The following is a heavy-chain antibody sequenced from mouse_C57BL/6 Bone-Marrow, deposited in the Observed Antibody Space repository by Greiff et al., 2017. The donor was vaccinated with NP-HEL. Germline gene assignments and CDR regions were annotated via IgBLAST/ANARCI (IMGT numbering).Heavy chain of an antibody. J-gene: IGHJ2*01. Sequence: EVKVEESGGGLVQPGGSLKLSCAASGFTFSDYYMYWVRQTPEKRLEWVAYISNGGGSTYYPDTVKGRFTISRDNAKNTLYLQMSRLKSEDTAMYYCARDYYGRGFDYWGQGTTLTVSS. CDR2: ISNGGGST. V-gene: IGHV5-12*01. CDR3: ARDYYGRGFDY. CDR1: GFTFSDYY. D-gene: IGHD1-1*01.